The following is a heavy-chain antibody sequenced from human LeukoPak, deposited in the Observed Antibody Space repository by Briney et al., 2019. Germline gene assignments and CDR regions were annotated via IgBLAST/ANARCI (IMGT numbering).Heavy chain of an antibody. V-gene: IGHV1-69*01. CDR1: GGTFSSYA. J-gene: IGHJ4*02. CDR2: IIPIFGTA. D-gene: IGHD3-22*01. CDR3: ARTYDSSGYFDY. Sequence: SVKVSCKASGGTFSSYAISWVRQAPGQGLEWMGGIIPIFGTANYAQKFQGRVTITADESTSTAYMELSSLRSEDTAVYYCARTYDSSGYFDYWGQGTLVTVSS.